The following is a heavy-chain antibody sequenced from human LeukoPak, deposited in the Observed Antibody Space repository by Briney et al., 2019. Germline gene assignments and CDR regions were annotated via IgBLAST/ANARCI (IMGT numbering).Heavy chain of an antibody. CDR3: ARDQRYCSSSSCPWEPFDY. CDR1: GFIFSSYW. V-gene: IGHV3-7*05. D-gene: IGHD2-2*01. CDR2: IKQDGSEK. Sequence: GGSLRLSCAASGFIFSSYWMSWVRQAPGKGLEWVDNIKQDGSEKYYVDSVKGRFTISRDNAKNSLYLQMNSLRAEDTAVYYCARDQRYCSSSSCPWEPFDYWGQGTLVTVSS. J-gene: IGHJ4*02.